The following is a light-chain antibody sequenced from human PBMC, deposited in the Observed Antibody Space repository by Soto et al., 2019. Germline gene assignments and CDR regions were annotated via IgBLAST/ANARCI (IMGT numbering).Light chain of an antibody. V-gene: IGKV3-15*01. J-gene: IGKJ5*01. CDR1: QRVSSN. CDR3: QQYNIWLIT. Sequence: EIVMTQSPATLSVSPGERATLSCRASQRVSSNLAWYQQKPGQAPRLLIYGASTRAPGIPARFSGSGSGKQFPVTISSLQSEDFAVYYCQQYNIWLITFGQGTRL. CDR2: GAS.